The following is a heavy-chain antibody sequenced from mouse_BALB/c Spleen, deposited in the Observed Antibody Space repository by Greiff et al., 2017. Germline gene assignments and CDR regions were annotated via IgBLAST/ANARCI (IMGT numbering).Heavy chain of an antibody. J-gene: IGHJ3*01. D-gene: IGHD2-4*01. CDR1: GFDFSRYW. Sequence: EVKLMESGGGLVQPGGSLNLSCAASGFDFSRYWMSWARQAPGKGQEWIGEINPGSSTINYTPSLKDKFIISRDNAKNTLYLQMSKVRSEDTALYYCARLGDYGWFAYWGQGTLVTVSA. V-gene: IGHV4-2*02. CDR3: ARLGDYGWFAY. CDR2: INPGSSTI.